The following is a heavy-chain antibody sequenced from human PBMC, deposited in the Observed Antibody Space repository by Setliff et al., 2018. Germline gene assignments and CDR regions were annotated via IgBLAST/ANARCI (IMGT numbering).Heavy chain of an antibody. CDR2: IFYSGST. CDR3: ARVPYSGYDHLTRYFDY. Sequence: LSLTCTVSGGSISRGDYYWSWIRQPPGKGLEWIGYIFYSGSTYYNPSLKSRVTISVDTSKNQFSLKLSSVTAADTAVYYCARVPYSGYDHLTRYFDYWGQGSLVTSPQ. J-gene: IGHJ4*02. D-gene: IGHD5-12*01. CDR1: GGSISRGDYY. V-gene: IGHV4-30-4*08.